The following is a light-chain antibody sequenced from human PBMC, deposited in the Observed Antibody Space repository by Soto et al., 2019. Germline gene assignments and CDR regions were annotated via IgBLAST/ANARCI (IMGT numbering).Light chain of an antibody. CDR3: QQYGSSPS. V-gene: IGKV3-20*01. Sequence: EIVLTQSPGTLSLSPGERATLSCRASQSVTSNYLAWYQKTPGQAPRLLNYGSSNRATGIPERFSGSGSGTDFLLTISRLEHEDFALYYCQQYGSSPSFGPGTKVDIK. CDR2: GSS. J-gene: IGKJ3*01. CDR1: QSVTSNY.